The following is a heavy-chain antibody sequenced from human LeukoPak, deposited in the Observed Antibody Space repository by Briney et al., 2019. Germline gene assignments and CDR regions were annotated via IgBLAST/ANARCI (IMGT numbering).Heavy chain of an antibody. CDR1: GFTFSSYA. Sequence: GGSLRLSCAASGFTFSSYAMHWVRQAPGKGLEWVAVISYDGSNKYYADSVKGRFTISRDNSKNTLYLQMNSLRAEDTAVYYCAKDPTGPYDSSGYYEGYFDYWGQGTLVTVSS. CDR3: AKDPTGPYDSSGYYEGYFDY. V-gene: IGHV3-30-3*01. J-gene: IGHJ4*02. CDR2: ISYDGSNK. D-gene: IGHD3-22*01.